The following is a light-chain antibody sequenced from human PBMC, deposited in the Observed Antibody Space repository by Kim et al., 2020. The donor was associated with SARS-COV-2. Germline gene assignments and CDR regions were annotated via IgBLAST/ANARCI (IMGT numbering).Light chain of an antibody. V-gene: IGLV2-8*01. CDR1: SSDIGGYNY. CDR2: EVN. CDR3: SSYAGSNIYV. J-gene: IGLJ1*01. Sequence: GQTVTISCTGTSSDIGGYNYFSWYQQHPGKAPKLMIYEVNKRPSGVPDRFSGSKSGNTASLTVSGLRAEVEADYYCSSYAGSNIYVFGTGTKVTVL.